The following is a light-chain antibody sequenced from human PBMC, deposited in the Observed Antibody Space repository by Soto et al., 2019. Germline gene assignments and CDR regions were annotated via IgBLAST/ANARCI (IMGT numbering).Light chain of an antibody. CDR2: EVV. V-gene: IGLV2-8*01. CDR1: KSDIGVYDF. J-gene: IGLJ1*01. Sequence: QSALTQPPSASGSPGQSVTISCTGTKSDIGVYDFVSLYQHHPGKAPRLIIYEVVQRPSGVPDRFSGSKSGNTGSLTVSGLQAADEADYFCKSYAGSNTYVFGSGTKVTVL. CDR3: KSYAGSNTYV.